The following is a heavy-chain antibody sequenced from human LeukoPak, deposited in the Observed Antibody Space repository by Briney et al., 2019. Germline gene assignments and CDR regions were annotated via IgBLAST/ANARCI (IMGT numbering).Heavy chain of an antibody. D-gene: IGHD3-9*01. Sequence: GGSLRLSCAASGFTFSSYWMSWVRQAPGKGLEWVANIKQDGSEKLYVDSVKGRFTISRDNAKNSLYVQMNSLRAEDTAVYYCAKDPAWYFDWLEVSWGQGTLVTVSS. CDR1: GFTFSSYW. J-gene: IGHJ4*02. CDR3: AKDPAWYFDWLEVS. CDR2: IKQDGSEK. V-gene: IGHV3-7*01.